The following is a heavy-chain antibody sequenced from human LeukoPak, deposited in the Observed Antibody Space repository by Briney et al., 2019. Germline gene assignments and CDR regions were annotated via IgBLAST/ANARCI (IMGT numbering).Heavy chain of an antibody. J-gene: IGHJ4*02. D-gene: IGHD6-19*01. V-gene: IGHV1-46*01. CDR2: INPSGGST. CDR3: ARPETMAYSSGWYGDTCFDY. Sequence: GASVKVSCKASGGTFSSYAISWVRQAPGQGLEWMGIINPSGGSTSYAQKFQGRVTMTRDTSTSTVYMELSSLRSEDTAVYYCARPETMAYSSGWYGDTCFDYWGQGTLVTVSS. CDR1: GGTFSSYA.